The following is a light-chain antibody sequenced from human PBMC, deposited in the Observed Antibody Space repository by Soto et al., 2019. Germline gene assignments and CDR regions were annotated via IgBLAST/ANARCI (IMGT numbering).Light chain of an antibody. J-gene: IGLJ7*01. V-gene: IGLV1-44*01. Sequence: QSVLTQPPSASGTPGPRVTISCSGSSSNIGTNTVNWYQQLPGTAPKLLIYGNNHRPSGVPDRFSGSKSGTSASLAISGLQSEDEADYYCAAWDDSLNGSVFGGGTQLTVL. CDR2: GNN. CDR3: AAWDDSLNGSV. CDR1: SSNIGTNT.